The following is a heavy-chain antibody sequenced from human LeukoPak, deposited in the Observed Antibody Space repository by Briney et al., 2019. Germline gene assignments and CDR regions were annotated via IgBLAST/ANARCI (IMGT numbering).Heavy chain of an antibody. D-gene: IGHD6-19*01. V-gene: IGHV1-46*01. Sequence: ASVKVSCKASGYTFTSYNMQWVRQAPGQGLEWMGIINPSGGSTSYAQKFQGRVTMTRDTSTSTVYMELSSLRSEDTAVYYCARAGFAVAGLNYWGQGTLVTVSS. J-gene: IGHJ4*02. CDR2: INPSGGST. CDR3: ARAGFAVAGLNY. CDR1: GYTFTSYN.